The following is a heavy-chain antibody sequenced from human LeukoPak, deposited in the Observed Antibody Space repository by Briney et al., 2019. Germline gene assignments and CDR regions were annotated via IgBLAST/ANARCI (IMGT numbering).Heavy chain of an antibody. CDR1: GFTFSSYA. Sequence: GGSLRLSCAASGFTFSSYAMSWVRQAPGQGLEWVSAISGSGGSTYYADSVKGRFTISRDNSKNTLYLQMNSLRAEDTAVYYCAKPDYDILTGPLYYGMDVWGQGTTVTVSS. CDR2: ISGSGGST. D-gene: IGHD3-9*01. V-gene: IGHV3-23*01. J-gene: IGHJ6*02. CDR3: AKPDYDILTGPLYYGMDV.